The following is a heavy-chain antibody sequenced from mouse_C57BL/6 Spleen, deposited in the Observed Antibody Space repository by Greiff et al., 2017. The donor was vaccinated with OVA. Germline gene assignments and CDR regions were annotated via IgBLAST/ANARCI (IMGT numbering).Heavy chain of an antibody. CDR1: GYTFTSYW. V-gene: IGHV1-55*01. CDR2: IYPGSGST. J-gene: IGHJ2*01. Sequence: QVQLQQPGAELVKPGASVKMSCKASGYTFTSYWITWVKQRPGQGLEWIGDIYPGSGSTNYNEKFKSKATLTVDTSSSTAYMQLSSLTSEDSAVYYCAKHWTTVVATDFDYWGQGTTLTVSS. D-gene: IGHD1-1*01. CDR3: AKHWTTVVATDFDY.